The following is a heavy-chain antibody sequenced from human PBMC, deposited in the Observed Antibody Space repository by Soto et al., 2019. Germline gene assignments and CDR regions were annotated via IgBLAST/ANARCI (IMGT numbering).Heavy chain of an antibody. V-gene: IGHV3-23*01. D-gene: IGHD3-22*01. CDR3: ANPRWIYYDSSGYYIY. CDR2: ISGSGGST. J-gene: IGHJ4*02. Sequence: PGGSLRLSCAASGFTFSSYAMSWVRQAPGKGLEWVSAISGSGGSTYYADSVKGRFTISRDNSKNTLYLQMNSLRAEDTAVYYCANPRWIYYDSSGYYIYWGQGTLVTVSS. CDR1: GFTFSSYA.